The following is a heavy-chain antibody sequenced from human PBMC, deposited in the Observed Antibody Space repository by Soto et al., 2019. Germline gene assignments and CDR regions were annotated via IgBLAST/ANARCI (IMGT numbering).Heavy chain of an antibody. J-gene: IGHJ4*02. V-gene: IGHV4-39*01. Sequence: PSETLSLTCTVAGGSISSSSYYWGWIRQPPGKGLEWIGSIYYSGSTYYNPSLKSRVTISVDTSKNQFSLKLSSVTAADTAVYYCARLGMIDYWGQGTLVTVSS. D-gene: IGHD1-26*01. CDR1: GGSISSSSYY. CDR3: ARLGMIDY. CDR2: IYYSGST.